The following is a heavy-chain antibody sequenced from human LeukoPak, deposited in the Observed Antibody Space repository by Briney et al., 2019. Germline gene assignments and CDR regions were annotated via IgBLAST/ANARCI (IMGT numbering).Heavy chain of an antibody. V-gene: IGHV3-23*01. D-gene: IGHD1-26*01. J-gene: IGHJ4*02. CDR1: GFSFSSYA. Sequence: GGSLRLSCAASGFSFSSYAMSWVRQAPGKGLEWVSGIGDSGRDTYYADSVKGRFTISKDNSKNTLYLQMNSLRGEDTAVYYCAKRVSYSDSSVYFDYWGQGTRVTVSS. CDR3: AKRVSYSDSSVYFDY. CDR2: IGDSGRDT.